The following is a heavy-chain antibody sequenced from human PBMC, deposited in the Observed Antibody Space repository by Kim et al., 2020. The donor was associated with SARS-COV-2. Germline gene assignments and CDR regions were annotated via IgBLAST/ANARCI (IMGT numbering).Heavy chain of an antibody. D-gene: IGHD6-19*01. CDR1: GFTFSSYG. V-gene: IGHV3-30*18. Sequence: GGSLRLSCAASGFTFSSYGMHWVRQAPGKGLEWVAVISYDGSNKYYADSVKGRFTISRDNSKNTLYLQMNSLRAEDTAVYYCAKVGQWRSPIGDYWGQGTLVTVSS. CDR3: AKVGQWRSPIGDY. CDR2: ISYDGSNK. J-gene: IGHJ4*02.